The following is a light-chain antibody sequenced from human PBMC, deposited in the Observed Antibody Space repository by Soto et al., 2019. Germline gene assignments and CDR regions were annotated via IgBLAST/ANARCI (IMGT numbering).Light chain of an antibody. V-gene: IGKV4-1*01. CDR2: WAS. J-gene: IGKJ4*01. Sequence: DIVMTQSPASLAVSLGESAAINCKSSQSVLYSSNNKNYLVWYQQKQGQPPKLLIYWASTRESGVPDRFSGSGSGTDFTLTISSLQAEDVAVYYCQQDYSTPLTFGGGTKVEIK. CDR1: QSVLYSSNNKNY. CDR3: QQDYSTPLT.